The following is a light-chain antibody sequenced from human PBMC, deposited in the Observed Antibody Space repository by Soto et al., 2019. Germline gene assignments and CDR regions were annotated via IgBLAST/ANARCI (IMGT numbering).Light chain of an antibody. J-gene: IGLJ3*02. CDR1: SSDVGGYNY. V-gene: IGLV2-14*01. CDR2: EVS. CDR3: SSYTSSSSWV. Sequence: QSAPTQPASVSGSPGQSITISCTGTSSDVGGYNYVSWYQQHPGKAPKLMIYEVSNRPSGVSNRFSGSKSGNTASLTISGLQDEDEADYYCSSYTSSSSWVFGGGTKLTVL.